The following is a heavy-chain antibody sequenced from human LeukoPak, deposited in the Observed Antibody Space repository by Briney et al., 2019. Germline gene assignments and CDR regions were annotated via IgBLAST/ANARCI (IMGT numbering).Heavy chain of an antibody. CDR1: AYSLTELS. CDR3: ARDHGYSSSAGY. D-gene: IGHD6-13*01. CDR2: FDPESGET. V-gene: IGHV1-24*01. J-gene: IGHJ4*02. Sequence: ASVKVSCKVSAYSLTELSMHWVRQAPGKGLEWLGKFDPESGETVDAQKFQGRVTLTEDTSTDTAYMELSRLRSDDTAVYYCARDHGYSSSAGYWGQGTLVTVSS.